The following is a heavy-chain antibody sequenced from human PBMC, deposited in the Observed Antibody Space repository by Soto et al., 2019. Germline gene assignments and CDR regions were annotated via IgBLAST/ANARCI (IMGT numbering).Heavy chain of an antibody. J-gene: IGHJ5*02. CDR1: RRSISRYY. V-gene: IGHV4-4*07. CDR3: ARGASQLARWSAIVPNWFDP. Sequence: PDTMFLTFTVPRRSISRYYWSWIQQAAGKGLEWIGRIYTSGSADYNPSLKSRVTMSVDTSKNAFSLKLSSVTAADTPVYYCARGASQLARWSAIVPNWFDPWGQGTLV. CDR2: IYTSGSA. D-gene: IGHD6-6*01.